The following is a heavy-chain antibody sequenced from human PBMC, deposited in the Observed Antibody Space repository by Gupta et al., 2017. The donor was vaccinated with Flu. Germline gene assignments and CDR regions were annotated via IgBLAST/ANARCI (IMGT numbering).Heavy chain of an antibody. CDR1: GGSVSSSNYY. CDR2: VGYTGNT. Sequence: QLQLQESGPGLVKPSETLPLICTVSGGSVSSSNYYWGWVRQPPGKGLEWIGNVGYTGNTFYNPSLKSRVTVSVDTSENQFSLKLSSVTAADTAVYYCARRITYGKTFDYWGQGTLVTVSS. J-gene: IGHJ4*02. D-gene: IGHD3-10*01. CDR3: ARRITYGKTFDY. V-gene: IGHV4-39*01.